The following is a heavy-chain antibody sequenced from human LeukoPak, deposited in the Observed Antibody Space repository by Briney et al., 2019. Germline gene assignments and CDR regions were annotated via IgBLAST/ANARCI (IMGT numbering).Heavy chain of an antibody. CDR3: ANGFHPLYYYYGLAV. V-gene: IGHV1-18*01. CDR2: INSAKGET. Sequence: GASVKVSCKASGDGFANYGFSWVRQAPGQGLEWMGWINSAKGETKYAQRLQDRVTMTADTSTKTAYMELRSLTSDDTAIYYCANGFHPLYYYYGLAVWGQGTTVTVSS. CDR1: GDGFANYG. J-gene: IGHJ6*02. D-gene: IGHD3-10*01.